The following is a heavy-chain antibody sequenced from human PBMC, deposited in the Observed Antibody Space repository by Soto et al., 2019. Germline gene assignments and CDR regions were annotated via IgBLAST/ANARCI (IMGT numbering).Heavy chain of an antibody. CDR2: ISAYNDNT. CDR3: ARDLHSAAWGVGYWFDP. V-gene: IGHV1-18*01. Sequence: QVQLVQSGAEVKKPGASVKVSCKASGYTFTSYGITWVRQAPGQGLEWIGWISAYNDNTNYAQKFQGRLSMTTDTSTNTAYMELRSLRSDDTAVYYCARDLHSAAWGVGYWFDPWSQGTLVTVSS. CDR1: GYTFTSYG. D-gene: IGHD7-27*01. J-gene: IGHJ5*02.